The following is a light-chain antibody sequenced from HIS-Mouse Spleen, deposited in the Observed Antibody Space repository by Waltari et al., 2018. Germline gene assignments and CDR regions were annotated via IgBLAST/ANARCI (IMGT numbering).Light chain of an antibody. Sequence: QSALTQPASVSGSPGQSITISCTGTSSDVVGYNYVSWYQQHPGKAPKLMIYEVSNRPSGVSNRFSGSKSGNTASLTISGLQAEDEADYYCSSYTSSSLRDVVFGGGTKLTVL. V-gene: IGLV2-14*01. CDR1: SSDVVGYNY. J-gene: IGLJ2*01. CDR2: EVS. CDR3: SSYTSSSLRDVV.